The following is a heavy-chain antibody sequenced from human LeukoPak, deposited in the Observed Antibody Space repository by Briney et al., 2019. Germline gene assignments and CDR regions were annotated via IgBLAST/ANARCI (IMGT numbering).Heavy chain of an antibody. CDR3: ARELRTFDS. D-gene: IGHD3-16*01. J-gene: IGHJ4*02. CDR1: GFTFSIYW. Sequence: GGSLRLSCAASGFTFSIYWMTWVRQAPGKGLEWLANIKHNGDELNYVDSVEDRFTISRDNAKNSLYLHMTSLRAEDTAVYYCARELRTFDSWGQGTLVTVSS. V-gene: IGHV3-7*01. CDR2: IKHNGDEL.